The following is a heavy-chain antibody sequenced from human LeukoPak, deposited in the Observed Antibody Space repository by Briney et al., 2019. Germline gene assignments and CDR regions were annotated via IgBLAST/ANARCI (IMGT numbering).Heavy chain of an antibody. J-gene: IGHJ4*02. CDR3: ARAPITSPFYFDY. CDR1: GFAFDEHG. Sequence: GGSLRLSCPASGFAFDEHGMSWVRQVPGKGLEGVSGINWSGGSTGYSDPLRGRFTISRDNAKNSLYLRMDSLRAEDTALYYCARAPITSPFYFDYWGQGTLVTVSS. V-gene: IGHV3-20*04. CDR2: INWSGGST. D-gene: IGHD2-2*01.